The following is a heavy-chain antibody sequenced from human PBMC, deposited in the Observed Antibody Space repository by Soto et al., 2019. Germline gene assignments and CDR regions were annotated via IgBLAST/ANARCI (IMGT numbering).Heavy chain of an antibody. CDR2: ISGSGGST. D-gene: IGHD6-19*01. CDR3: AKVPVAGINSPAYPEYFQH. Sequence: GGSLRLSCAASGFTFSSYAMSWVRQAPGKGLEWVSAISGSGGSTYYADSVKGRFTISRDNSKNTLYLQMNSLRAEDTAVYYCAKVPVAGINSPAYPEYFQHWGQGTLVTVSS. CDR1: GFTFSSYA. V-gene: IGHV3-23*01. J-gene: IGHJ1*01.